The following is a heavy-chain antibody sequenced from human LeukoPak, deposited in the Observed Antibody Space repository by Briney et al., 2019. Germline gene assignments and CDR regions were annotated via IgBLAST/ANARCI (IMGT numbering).Heavy chain of an antibody. V-gene: IGHV4-39*01. CDR3: ARHDFDWLFDR. D-gene: IGHD3-9*01. Sequence: SETLSLTCTVSGGSISSSSYYWGWIRQPPGKGLEWIGSIYYSGSTYYNPSLKSRVTISVDTSKNQFSLKLSSVTAADTAVYYCARHDFDWLFDRWGQGTLVTVSS. J-gene: IGHJ5*02. CDR1: GGSISSSSYY. CDR2: IYYSGST.